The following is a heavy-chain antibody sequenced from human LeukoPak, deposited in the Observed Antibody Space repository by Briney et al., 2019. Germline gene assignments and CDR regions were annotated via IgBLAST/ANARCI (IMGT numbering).Heavy chain of an antibody. CDR3: ARQYCSSTSCRSYYYYGMDV. CDR2: IYYSGST. J-gene: IGHJ6*02. V-gene: IGHV4-59*08. CDR1: GGSISSYY. Sequence: SETLSLTRPVSGGSISSYYWSWIRQPPGKGLEWNGYIYYSGSTNYNPTLKSRVTISVDTSKNQFSLKLSSVTAADTAVYYRARQYCSSTSCRSYYYYGMDVWGQGTTVTVSS. D-gene: IGHD2-2*01.